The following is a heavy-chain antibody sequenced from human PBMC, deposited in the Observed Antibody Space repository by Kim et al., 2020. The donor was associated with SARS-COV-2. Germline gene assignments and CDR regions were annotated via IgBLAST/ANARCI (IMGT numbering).Heavy chain of an antibody. CDR1: GGSFSGYY. Sequence: SETLSLTCAVYGGSFSGYYWSWIRQPPGKGLEWVGEINHSGSTNYNPSLKSRVTISVDTSKNQFSLKLSSVTAADTGVYDCAGGGGYSYGAIDYWGQGTLVTVSS. CDR3: AGGGGYSYGAIDY. CDR2: INHSGST. V-gene: IGHV4-34*01. J-gene: IGHJ4*02. D-gene: IGHD5-18*01.